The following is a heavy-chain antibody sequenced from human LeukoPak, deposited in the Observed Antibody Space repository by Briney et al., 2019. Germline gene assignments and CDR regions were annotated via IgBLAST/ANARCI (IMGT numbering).Heavy chain of an antibody. CDR1: GGSISSYY. Sequence: PSETLSLTCAVSGGSISSYYWSWIRQPPGKGLEWIGYIYYSGNTNYNPSLKSRVTISVDTSKNQFSLKVTSVTAAGTAVYYCARHWVGTTESYAFDIWGQGTMVTVSS. D-gene: IGHD1-26*01. CDR3: ARHWVGTTESYAFDI. V-gene: IGHV4-59*08. J-gene: IGHJ3*02. CDR2: IYYSGNT.